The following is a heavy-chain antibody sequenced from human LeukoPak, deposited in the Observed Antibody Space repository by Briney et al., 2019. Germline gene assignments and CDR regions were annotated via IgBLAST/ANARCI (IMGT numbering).Heavy chain of an antibody. V-gene: IGHV3-33*06. CDR3: AKDKIVATILGAFDI. CDR1: GFTFSSYG. D-gene: IGHD5-12*01. J-gene: IGHJ3*02. CDR2: IWYDGSNK. Sequence: GGSLRLSCAASGFTFSSYGMHWVRQAPGKGLEWVAVIWYDGSNKYYADSVKGRFTISRDNSKNTLYLQMNSLRAEDTALYYCAKDKIVATILGAFDIWGQGTMVTVSS.